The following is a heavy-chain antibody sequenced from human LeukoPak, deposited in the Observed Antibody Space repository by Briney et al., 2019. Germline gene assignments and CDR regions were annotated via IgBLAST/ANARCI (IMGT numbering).Heavy chain of an antibody. CDR1: GFTFSSYG. CDR2: ISYDGSNK. D-gene: IGHD5-12*01. CDR3: AKGSTVYSGY. V-gene: IGHV3-30*18. Sequence: GGSLRLSCAASGFTFSSYGMHWVRQAPGKGLEWVAVISYDGSNKYYADSVKGRFTISRDNSKNTLYLQMNSLRAEDTAVYYCAKGSTVYSGYGGQGALVTVSS. J-gene: IGHJ4*02.